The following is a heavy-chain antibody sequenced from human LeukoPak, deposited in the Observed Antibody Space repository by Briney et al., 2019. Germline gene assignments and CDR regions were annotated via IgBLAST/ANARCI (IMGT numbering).Heavy chain of an antibody. CDR2: IYTSGST. CDR1: GGSISSYY. V-gene: IGHV4-4*07. D-gene: IGHD6-6*01. J-gene: IGHJ4*02. CDR3: ARLMYSSSQYYFDY. Sequence: SETLSLTCTVSGGSISSYYWSWIRQPAGKGLEWIGRIYTSGSTNYNPSLKSRVTMSVDTSKNQFSLKLSSVTAADTAVYYCARLMYSSSQYYFDYWGQGTLVTVSS.